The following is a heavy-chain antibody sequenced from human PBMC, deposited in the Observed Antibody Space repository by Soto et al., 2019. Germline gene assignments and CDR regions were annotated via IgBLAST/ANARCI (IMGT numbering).Heavy chain of an antibody. Sequence: PGGSLRLSCAASGFTFSSYWMSWVRQAPGQGLEWVANIKQDGSEKYYVDSVKGRFTISRDNAKNSLSLQMNSLRAEGTATYFCAKCGASNTCIPTGFDPWGQGTLVTVSS. CDR3: AKCGASNTCIPTGFDP. D-gene: IGHD2-15*01. CDR2: IKQDGSEK. J-gene: IGHJ5*02. V-gene: IGHV3-7*03. CDR1: GFTFSSYW.